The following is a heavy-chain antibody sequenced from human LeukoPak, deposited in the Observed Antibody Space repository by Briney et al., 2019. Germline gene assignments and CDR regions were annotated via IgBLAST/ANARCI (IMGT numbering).Heavy chain of an antibody. V-gene: IGHV3-33*01. Sequence: GGSLRLSCAASGXTFSTYGVHWVRQAPGKGLEWVAVIWFDGNNYYYADSVKGRFTISRDNSKNMLYLQMNSLRAEDTAVYYCARDLDPYCGGDCWFDYWGQGILVTVSS. CDR2: IWFDGNNY. J-gene: IGHJ4*02. D-gene: IGHD2-21*02. CDR1: GXTFSTYG. CDR3: ARDLDPYCGGDCWFDY.